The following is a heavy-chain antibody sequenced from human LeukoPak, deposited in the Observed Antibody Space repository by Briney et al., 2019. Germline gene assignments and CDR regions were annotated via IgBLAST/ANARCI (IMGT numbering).Heavy chain of an antibody. CDR1: GGSVSSGSYY. V-gene: IGHV4-61*01. Sequence: SETLSLTRTVSGGSVSSGSYYWSWIRQPPGKGLEWIGYIYYSGSTSYNPSLKSRVTISVDTSKNQFSLKLSSVTAADTAVYYCARGKVVTGIDYWGQGTLVTVSS. CDR3: ARGKVVTGIDY. D-gene: IGHD2-21*02. CDR2: IYYSGST. J-gene: IGHJ4*02.